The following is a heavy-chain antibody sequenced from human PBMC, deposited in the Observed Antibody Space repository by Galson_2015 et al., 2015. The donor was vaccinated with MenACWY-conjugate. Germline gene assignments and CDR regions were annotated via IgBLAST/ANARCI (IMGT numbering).Heavy chain of an antibody. V-gene: IGHV3-48*04. CDR2: ISSSSGTI. Sequence: SLRLSCAASGFTFSSYSMNWVRQAPGKGLEWVSYISSSSGTIYYADSVKGRFTISRDNAKNSLYLQMNSLRAEDTAVYYCARDLGYSGGYWGQGTLVTVPS. CDR1: GFTFSSYS. J-gene: IGHJ4*02. D-gene: IGHD5-18*01. CDR3: ARDLGYSGGY.